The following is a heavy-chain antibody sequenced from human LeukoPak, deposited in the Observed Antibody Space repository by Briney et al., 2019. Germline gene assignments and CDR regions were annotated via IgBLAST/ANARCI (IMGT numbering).Heavy chain of an antibody. Sequence: GGPLRLSCAAPGFTFSSYAMSWVRQAPGKGLEWVSAISGSGGSTYYADSVKGRFTISRDNSKNTLYLQMNSLRAEDTAVYYCAKDYYYDSSGFDYWGQGTLVTVSS. CDR2: ISGSGGST. CDR1: GFTFSSYA. CDR3: AKDYYYDSSGFDY. V-gene: IGHV3-23*01. J-gene: IGHJ4*02. D-gene: IGHD3-22*01.